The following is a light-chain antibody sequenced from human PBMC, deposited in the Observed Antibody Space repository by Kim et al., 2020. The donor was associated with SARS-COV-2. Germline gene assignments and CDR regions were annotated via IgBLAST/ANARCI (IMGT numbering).Light chain of an antibody. CDR1: QIISNY. CDR3: QQSYTTPPT. J-gene: IGKJ2*01. Sequence: SASDVDRVIITGRASQIISNYLNWYQQKPGKAPEFLVYSTSTLLSGVPSRFSGSGSGTDFTLTISSLQPEDFAIYFCQQSYTTPPTFGQGTKLEI. CDR2: STS. V-gene: IGKV1-39*01.